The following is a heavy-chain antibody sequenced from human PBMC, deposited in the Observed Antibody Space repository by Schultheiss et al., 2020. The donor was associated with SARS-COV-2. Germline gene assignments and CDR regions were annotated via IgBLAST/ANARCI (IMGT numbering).Heavy chain of an antibody. D-gene: IGHD4-17*01. CDR2: IIYSGST. J-gene: IGHJ6*02. CDR3: AGGRSGHDYAYYYGMDV. CDR1: AGSIDNYY. Sequence: SETLSLTCTVSAGSIDNYYWTWIRQPPGKGLEWIGSIIYSGSTNYNPSLKSRVTISVDTSKNQFSLSLSSVTAANAAVYYCAGGRSGHDYAYYYGMDVWSQGTTVTVSS. V-gene: IGHV4-59*01.